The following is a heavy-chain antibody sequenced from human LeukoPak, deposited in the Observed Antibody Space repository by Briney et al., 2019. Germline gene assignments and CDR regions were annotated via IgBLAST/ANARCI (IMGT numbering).Heavy chain of an antibody. CDR2: IYSGGST. CDR1: GFTVSSNY. V-gene: IGHV3-53*01. D-gene: IGHD6-19*01. Sequence: GGSLRLSCAASGFTVSSNYMSWVRQAPGKGLEWVSVIYSGGSTYYADSVKGRFAISRDNSKNTLYLQMNSLRAEDTVVHYCARGSGWYSRDHRHFDYWGQGTLVTVSS. CDR3: ARGSGWYSRDHRHFDY. J-gene: IGHJ4*02.